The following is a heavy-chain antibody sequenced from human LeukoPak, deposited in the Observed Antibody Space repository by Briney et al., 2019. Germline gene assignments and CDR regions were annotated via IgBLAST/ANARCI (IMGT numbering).Heavy chain of an antibody. J-gene: IGHJ4*02. CDR3: ALGSSSWYKSGADY. V-gene: IGHV1-69*13. Sequence: SVKVSCKASGGTFSSYAISWVRQAPGQGLEWMGGIIPIFGTANYAQKFQGRVTITADESTSTAYMELNSLRSEDTAVYYCALGSSSWYKSGADYWGQGTLVTVSS. D-gene: IGHD6-13*01. CDR2: IIPIFGTA. CDR1: GGTFSSYA.